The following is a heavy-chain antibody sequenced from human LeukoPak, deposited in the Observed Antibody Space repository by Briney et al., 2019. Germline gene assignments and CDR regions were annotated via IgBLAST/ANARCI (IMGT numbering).Heavy chain of an antibody. Sequence: ASETLSLTCTVSGGSISSYYWSWIRQPPGKGLEWIGYIHYSGSTNYNPSLKSRVTISVDTSKNQFSLKLSSVTAVDTAVYYCARHKAVAGTNYYYYGMDVWGQGTTVTVSS. CDR3: ARHKAVAGTNYYYYGMDV. D-gene: IGHD6-19*01. CDR2: IHYSGST. J-gene: IGHJ6*02. CDR1: GGSISSYY. V-gene: IGHV4-59*08.